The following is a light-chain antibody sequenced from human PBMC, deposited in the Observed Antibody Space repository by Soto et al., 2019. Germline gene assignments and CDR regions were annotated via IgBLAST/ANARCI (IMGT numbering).Light chain of an antibody. CDR1: SSNIGAGYD. J-gene: IGLJ1*01. CDR2: GNS. Sequence: QSVLTQPPSVSGAPGQRVTISCTGSSSNIGAGYDVHWYQQLPGTAPKLLIYGNSNRPSGVPDRFSGSKSGTSASLAITGLQAEDEADYYCQSYDSSLSVFFGTGTQLTVL. V-gene: IGLV1-40*01. CDR3: QSYDSSLSVF.